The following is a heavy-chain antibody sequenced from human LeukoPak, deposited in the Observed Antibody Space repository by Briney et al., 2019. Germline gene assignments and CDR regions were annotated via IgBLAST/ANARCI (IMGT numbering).Heavy chain of an antibody. D-gene: IGHD4-17*01. V-gene: IGHV3-23*01. CDR2: ISGSGGST. J-gene: IGHJ4*02. CDR1: GFTFSSFW. CDR3: AKLPGTVTINYFDY. Sequence: QPGGSLRLSCTASGFTFSSFWMYWVRQAPGKGLEWVSAISGSGGSTYYADSVKGRFTISRDNSKNTLYLQMNSLRAEDTAVYYCAKLPGTVTINYFDYWGQGTLVTVSS.